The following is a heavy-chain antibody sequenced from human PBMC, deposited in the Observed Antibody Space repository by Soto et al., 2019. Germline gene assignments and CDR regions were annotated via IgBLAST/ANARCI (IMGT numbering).Heavy chain of an antibody. D-gene: IGHD6-19*01. J-gene: IGHJ4*02. CDR2: ISYDGSNK. V-gene: IGHV3-30*18. Sequence: QVQLVESGGGVVQPGRSLRLSCAASGFTFSSYGMHWVRQAPGKGLEWVAVISYDGSNKYYADSVKGRFTISRDNSKKTLYLQMNSLRAEDTAVYYCAKDSEWLVDYWGQGTLVTVSS. CDR3: AKDSEWLVDY. CDR1: GFTFSSYG.